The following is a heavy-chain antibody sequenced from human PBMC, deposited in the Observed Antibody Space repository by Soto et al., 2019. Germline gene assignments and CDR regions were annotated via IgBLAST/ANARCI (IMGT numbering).Heavy chain of an antibody. CDR2: ISSSSSYT. CDR3: ARDRGYCSSTSCPKTYYYYGMDV. CDR1: GFTFSDYY. Sequence: QVQLVESGGGLVKPGGSLRLSCAASGFTFSDYYMSWIRQTPGKGLEWVSYISSSSSYTNYADSVKGRFTISRDNAKNSLYLQMNSLRAEDTAVYYCARDRGYCSSTSCPKTYYYYGMDVWGQGTTVTVS. J-gene: IGHJ6*02. D-gene: IGHD2-2*01. V-gene: IGHV3-11*05.